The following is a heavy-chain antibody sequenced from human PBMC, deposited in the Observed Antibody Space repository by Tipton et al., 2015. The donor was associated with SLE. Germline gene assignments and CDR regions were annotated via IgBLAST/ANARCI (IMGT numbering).Heavy chain of an antibody. J-gene: IGHJ4*02. CDR2: IYYSGST. CDR3: ARYSSSWPFDY. V-gene: IGHV4-59*01. Sequence: TLSLTCTVSGGSISSYYWSWIQQPPGKGLEWIGYIYYSGSTNYNPSLKSRVTISVDTSKNQFSLKLSSVTAADTAVYYCARYSSSWPFDYWGQGTLVTVSS. D-gene: IGHD6-13*01. CDR1: GGSISSYY.